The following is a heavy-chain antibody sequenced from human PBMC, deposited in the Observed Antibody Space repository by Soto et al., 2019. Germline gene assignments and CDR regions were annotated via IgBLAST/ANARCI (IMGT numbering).Heavy chain of an antibody. J-gene: IGHJ6*02. Sequence: ASVKVSCKASGYTFTGYYMHWVRQAPGQGLEWMGWINPNSGGTNYAQKFQGRVTMTRDTSISTAYMELSRLRSDDTAVYYCADSSSSERDYYYGVDVWGQGTTVTVSS. CDR3: ADSSSSERDYYYGVDV. CDR2: INPNSGGT. D-gene: IGHD6-6*01. V-gene: IGHV1-2*02. CDR1: GYTFTGYY.